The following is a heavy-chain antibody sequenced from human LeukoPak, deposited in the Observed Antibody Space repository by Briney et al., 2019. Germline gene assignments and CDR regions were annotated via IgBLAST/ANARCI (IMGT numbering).Heavy chain of an antibody. CDR2: IYPGDSDA. V-gene: IGHV5-51*01. J-gene: IGHJ4*02. Sequence: GESLKISCKGSGYSFTNYWIGWVRQMPGKGLKWMGIIYPGDSDARYSPSFQGLVTISADKSISTAYLQWSSLKASDTAMYYCARRRDLYSGSYYPFDYWGQGTLVTVSS. D-gene: IGHD1-26*01. CDR3: ARRRDLYSGSYYPFDY. CDR1: GYSFTNYW.